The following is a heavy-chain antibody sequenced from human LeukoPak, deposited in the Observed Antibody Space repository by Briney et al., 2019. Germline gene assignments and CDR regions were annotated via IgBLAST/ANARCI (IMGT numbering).Heavy chain of an antibody. CDR2: TYYRSKWYN. V-gene: IGHV6-1*01. CDR3: ARDNAPGYSYGSIWFDP. J-gene: IGHJ5*02. D-gene: IGHD5-18*01. Sequence: SQTLSLTCAISGDTVSSNSAAWNWIRQSPSRGLEWLGRTYYRSKWYNDYAESVRSRIIINPDTSKNQFSLQLNSVTPEDTAVYYCARDNAPGYSYGSIWFDPWGQGTLVTVSS. CDR1: GDTVSSNSAA.